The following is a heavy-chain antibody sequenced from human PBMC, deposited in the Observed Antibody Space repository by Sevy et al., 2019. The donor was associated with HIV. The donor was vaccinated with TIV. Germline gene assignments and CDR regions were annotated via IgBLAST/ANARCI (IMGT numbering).Heavy chain of an antibody. CDR1: GFSFSSQG. Sequence: GGSLRLSCAASGFSFSSQGMHWVRQAPGKGLEWQSVISYDGNKKYYADSVKGRFTISRDNSKNTLYLQMNSLRPEDTAVYYCARDGGWYNYAPSDYWGQGTLVTVSS. V-gene: IGHV3-30*03. D-gene: IGHD1-1*01. J-gene: IGHJ4*02. CDR3: ARDGGWYNYAPSDY. CDR2: ISYDGNKK.